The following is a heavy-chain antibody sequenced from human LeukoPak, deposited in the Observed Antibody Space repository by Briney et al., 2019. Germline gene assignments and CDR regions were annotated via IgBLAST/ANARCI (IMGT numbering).Heavy chain of an antibody. Sequence: SESLSLTCIVSGGSISSYYWSWVRQPPGKELEWIGSIYYSGGTSYNPSLEGRLGMSVDTSNNQLSLKLTAMTAADTDLYDCARHANSGTFPLHYWGQGTLVTVSS. CDR2: IYYSGGT. CDR3: ARHANSGTFPLHY. J-gene: IGHJ4*02. V-gene: IGHV4-59*08. D-gene: IGHD3-10*01. CDR1: GGSISSYY.